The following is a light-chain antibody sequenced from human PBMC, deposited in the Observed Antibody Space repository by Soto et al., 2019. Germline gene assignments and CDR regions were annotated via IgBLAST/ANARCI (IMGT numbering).Light chain of an antibody. J-gene: IGKJ1*01. CDR3: QQYSDWPPT. V-gene: IGKV3-20*01. CDR1: QSVSSSY. CDR2: GAS. Sequence: EIVLTQSPGTLSLSPGERATLSCRASQSVSSSYLAWYQQKPGQAPRLLIYGASSRATGIPDRFSGSGSGTDFTLTISRLEPEDFAVYYCQQYSDWPPTFGQGTKVDIK.